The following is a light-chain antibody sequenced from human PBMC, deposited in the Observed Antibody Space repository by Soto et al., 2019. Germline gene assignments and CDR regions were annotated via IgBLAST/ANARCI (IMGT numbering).Light chain of an antibody. CDR1: QSVSSSY. CDR2: GAS. V-gene: IGKV3-20*01. J-gene: IGKJ3*01. CDR3: LQFGSSSFT. Sequence: EIVLTQSPGTLSLSPGERATLSCRASQSVSSSYLAWYQQKPGQAPRLLIYGASSRPTGIPGRFCGSGSGTDFPLAISRLDSEVLSVYYCLQFGSSSFTCGRGTNEDIK.